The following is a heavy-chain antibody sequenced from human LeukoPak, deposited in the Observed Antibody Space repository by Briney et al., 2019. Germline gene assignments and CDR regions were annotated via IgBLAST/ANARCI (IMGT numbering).Heavy chain of an antibody. Sequence: SQTLSLTCAISGDSVSSNSAAWNWIRQSPSRGLEWLGGAYYRSMWYNDYAVSVQSRININPDTSNNQFSLQLNSVTPEDTAVYYCARAEDYVWTDWGQGILVTVSS. J-gene: IGHJ4*02. D-gene: IGHD3-16*01. CDR1: GDSVSSNSAA. CDR3: ARAEDYVWTD. CDR2: AYYRSMWYN. V-gene: IGHV6-1*01.